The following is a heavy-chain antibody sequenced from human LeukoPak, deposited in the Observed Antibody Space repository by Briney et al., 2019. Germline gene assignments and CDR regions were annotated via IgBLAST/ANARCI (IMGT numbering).Heavy chain of an antibody. V-gene: IGHV3-74*01. Sequence: GGSLRLSCAASGFTFSSYWMHWVRQAPGKGLVWVSRINSDGSSTSYADSVKGRFTISRDNAKNTLYLQMNSLRAEDTAVYYCARVGATRGRDYWGQGTLVTVSS. CDR1: GFTFSSYW. J-gene: IGHJ4*02. D-gene: IGHD1-26*01. CDR3: ARVGATRGRDY. CDR2: INSDGSST.